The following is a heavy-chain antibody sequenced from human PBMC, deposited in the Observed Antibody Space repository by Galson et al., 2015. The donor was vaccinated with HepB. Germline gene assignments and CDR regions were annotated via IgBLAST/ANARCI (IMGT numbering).Heavy chain of an antibody. CDR3: ASPHYYDSSGDLNDAFDI. J-gene: IGHJ3*02. CDR2: IYHSGST. CDR1: GGSISSSNW. Sequence: TLSLTCAVSGGSISSSNWWSWVRQPPGKGLEWIGEIYHSGSTNYNPSLKSRVTISVDKSKNQFSLKLSSVTAADTAVYYCASPHYYDSSGDLNDAFDIWGQGTMVTVSS. D-gene: IGHD3-22*01. V-gene: IGHV4-4*02.